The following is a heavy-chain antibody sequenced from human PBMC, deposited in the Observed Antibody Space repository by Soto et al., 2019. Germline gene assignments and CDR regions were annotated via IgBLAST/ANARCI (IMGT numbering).Heavy chain of an antibody. CDR1: GSTFSSYW. V-gene: IGHV3-74*01. CDR2: INGDGSST. J-gene: IGHJ5*02. D-gene: IGHD3-3*01. CDR3: ARPVTISGGAWFDH. Sequence: EVQLVESGGALVQPGGSLRLSCAASGSTFSSYWMHWIRQAPGKGLVWVSRINGDGSSTTYADSVKGRFTISRDNAKNTLYLQMNSLRVEDTAVYYCARPVTISGGAWFDHWGQGTLVTVSS.